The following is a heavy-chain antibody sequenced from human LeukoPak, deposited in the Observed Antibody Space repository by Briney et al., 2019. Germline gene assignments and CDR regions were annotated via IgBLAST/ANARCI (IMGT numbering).Heavy chain of an antibody. D-gene: IGHD6-13*01. Sequence: GGSLRLSCAPSGFTFSNYTMHWVRQAQGKGLEWVAVISYDGSNKYYADSMKGRFTISRDNSKNTLYLQMNSLRAEDTAVYYCARERIAATGTNWFDPWGQGTLVIVSA. V-gene: IGHV3-30*04. CDR1: GFTFSNYT. J-gene: IGHJ5*02. CDR3: ARERIAATGTNWFDP. CDR2: ISYDGSNK.